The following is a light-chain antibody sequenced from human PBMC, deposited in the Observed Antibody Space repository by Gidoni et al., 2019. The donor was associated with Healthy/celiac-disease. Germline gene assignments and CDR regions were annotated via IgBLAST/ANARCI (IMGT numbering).Light chain of an antibody. CDR1: KSVLYSSNNKNY. J-gene: IGKJ5*01. CDR3: QQYCSTLVT. V-gene: IGKV4-1*01. Sequence: DIAMTQSPDSLAVSLGDRATINCKSSKSVLYSSNNKNYLAWYQQKPGQPPKLLIYWASTRESGVPDRFSGSGSGTDFTLTISSLQAEDVAVYYCQQYCSTLVTFGQGTQLEIK. CDR2: WAS.